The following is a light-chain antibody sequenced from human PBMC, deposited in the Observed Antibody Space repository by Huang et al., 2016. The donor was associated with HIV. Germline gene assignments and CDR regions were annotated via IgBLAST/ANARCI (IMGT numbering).Light chain of an antibody. V-gene: IGKV1-5*01. CDR2: DAS. CDR3: QQYNSYPWT. J-gene: IGKJ1*01. CDR1: QSISGW. Sequence: DIQMTQSPSTLSASVGDRVTITCRANQSISGWLAWYQQKPGKVPKLLMFDASNLESGVPSRFSGSGSETEFTLTIATVQPDDFAIYYCQQYNSYPWTFGQGTKVDVK.